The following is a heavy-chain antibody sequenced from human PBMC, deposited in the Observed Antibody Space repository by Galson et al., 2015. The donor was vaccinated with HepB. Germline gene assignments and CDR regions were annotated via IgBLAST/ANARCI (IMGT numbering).Heavy chain of an antibody. V-gene: IGHV4-39*01. CDR2: IFYSGNT. CDR1: DGSISSSRYY. Sequence: SETLSLTCTVSDGSISSSRYYWGWIRQPPGKGLEWIGHIFYSGNTYYTPSLRGRVTISLDTSRSQFSLKLTSVTAADTAFYYCARHFMGVDTAMVIDYWGQGTLVTVSS. CDR3: ARHFMGVDTAMVIDY. J-gene: IGHJ4*02. D-gene: IGHD5-18*01.